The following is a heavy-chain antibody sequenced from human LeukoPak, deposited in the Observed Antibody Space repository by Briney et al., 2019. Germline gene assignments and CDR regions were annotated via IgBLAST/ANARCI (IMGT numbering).Heavy chain of an antibody. CDR2: IIPIVGIT. CDR1: GGTFSSYA. Sequence: GASVKVSCKASGGTFSSYAISWVRQAPGQGLEWMGRIIPIVGITNYAQKFQGRVTITADKSTSTAYMELSRLRSEDTAVYYCARDSGDYYSGMDVWGQGTTVTVSS. J-gene: IGHJ6*02. D-gene: IGHD2-15*01. V-gene: IGHV1-69*04. CDR3: ARDSGDYYSGMDV.